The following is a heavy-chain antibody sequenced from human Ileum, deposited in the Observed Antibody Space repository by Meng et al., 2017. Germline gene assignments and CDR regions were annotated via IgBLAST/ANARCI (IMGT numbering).Heavy chain of an antibody. V-gene: IGHV6-1*01. CDR2: TYYRSKWYS. Sequence: EQWQWSVPGLVKPPQSLSSTGAVSGGSVSSNIAAWNWIRQSPLRGLEWLGRTYYRSKWYSEYAVSVKSRISITPDTSKNQFSLQMNSVTPEDTAVYYCASGSGSLDYWGPGTLVTVSS. D-gene: IGHD3-3*01. CDR3: ASGSGSLDY. CDR1: GGSVSSNIAA. J-gene: IGHJ4*02.